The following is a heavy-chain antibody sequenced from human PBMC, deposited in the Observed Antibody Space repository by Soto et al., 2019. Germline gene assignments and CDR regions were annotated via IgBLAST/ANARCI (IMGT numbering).Heavy chain of an antibody. D-gene: IGHD2-2*01. Sequence: GASVKVSCKASGGTFSSYTISWVRQAPGQGLEWMGRIIPILGIANYAQKFQGRVTITADKSTSTAYMELSSLRSEDTAVYYCARGYCSSTSCLGYYFDHWGQGTLVTVSS. J-gene: IGHJ4*02. CDR1: GGTFSSYT. V-gene: IGHV1-69*02. CDR2: IIPILGIA. CDR3: ARGYCSSTSCLGYYFDH.